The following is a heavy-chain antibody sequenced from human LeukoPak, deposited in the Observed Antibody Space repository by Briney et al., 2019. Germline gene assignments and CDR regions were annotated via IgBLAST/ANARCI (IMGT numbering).Heavy chain of an antibody. CDR1: GYTLTRYG. CDR3: ARGLPWGQNSLYGMDV. D-gene: IGHD7-27*01. CDR2: ISAYNGNT. J-gene: IGHJ6*02. V-gene: IGHV1-18*01. Sequence: ASVQVSCKASGYTLTRYGISWVRQAPGQGLDWMGWISAYNGNTNYAQKVQGRVTMTRDTSTSTAYMELRSLRSDDTAVYYCARGLPWGQNSLYGMDVWGQGTTVTVSS.